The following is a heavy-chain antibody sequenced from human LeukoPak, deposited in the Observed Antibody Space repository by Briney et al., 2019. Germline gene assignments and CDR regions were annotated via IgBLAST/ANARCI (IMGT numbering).Heavy chain of an antibody. Sequence: PGGSLRLSCTASGFTFGDYAMSWVRQAPGKGLEWVGFIRSKAYGGTTEYAASVKGRFTISRDDSQSIAYLQMNSLKTEDTAVYYCTRDAFEKNYYDSSGIDYWGQGTLVTVSS. CDR3: TRDAFEKNYYDSSGIDY. V-gene: IGHV3-49*04. CDR2: IRSKAYGGTT. CDR1: GFTFGDYA. D-gene: IGHD3-22*01. J-gene: IGHJ4*02.